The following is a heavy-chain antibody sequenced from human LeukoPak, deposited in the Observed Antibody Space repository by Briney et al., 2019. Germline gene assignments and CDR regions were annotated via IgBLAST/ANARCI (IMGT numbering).Heavy chain of an antibody. D-gene: IGHD6-13*01. CDR2: IIDTGST. CDR1: GDSIRTYY. J-gene: IGHJ2*01. CDR3: ARVYYSNSYDYWYFDL. Sequence: SETLSLTCSVSGDSIRTYYWSWIRQPPGKGLEWIGYIIDTGSTNYKPSLKTRLTMSVDVSKNQISLKLSSVTAADTAVYYCARVYYSNSYDYWYFDLWGRGTLVTVSS. V-gene: IGHV4-59*01.